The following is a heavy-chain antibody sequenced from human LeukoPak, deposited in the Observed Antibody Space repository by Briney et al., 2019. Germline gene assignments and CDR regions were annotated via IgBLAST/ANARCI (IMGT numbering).Heavy chain of an antibody. J-gene: IGHJ4*02. CDR1: GFIFSNYC. CDR3: AKGYSFAAAVIDY. Sequence: GGSLRLSCAASGFIFSNYCMSWVRQAPGKGLEWVANIKQDGSEKYYVDSVKGRFTISRDNAKNSLYLQMNSLRAEDTALYYCAKGYSFAAAVIDYWGQGTLVTVSS. V-gene: IGHV3-7*03. D-gene: IGHD6-13*01. CDR2: IKQDGSEK.